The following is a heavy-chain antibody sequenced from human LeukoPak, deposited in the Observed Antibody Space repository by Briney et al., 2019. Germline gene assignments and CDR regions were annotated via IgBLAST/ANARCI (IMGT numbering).Heavy chain of an antibody. CDR3: ARGPSGYHNT. D-gene: IGHD5-12*01. V-gene: IGHV3-30*03. CDR1: GFNFMTYG. Sequence: GSLRLSCAASGFNFMTYGMHWVRQAPGKGLEWVAFISYDGGKRFFGESVKGRFTIARDNSENTVSLQMNTLKTEDTAVYYCARGPSGYHNTGGQGTLVTVSS. CDR2: ISYDGGKR. J-gene: IGHJ4*02.